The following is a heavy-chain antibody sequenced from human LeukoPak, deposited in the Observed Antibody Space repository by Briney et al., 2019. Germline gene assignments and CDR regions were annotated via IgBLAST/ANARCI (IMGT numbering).Heavy chain of an antibody. CDR2: IYYSGST. CDR3: ARKYPDHWFDP. Sequence: SETLSLTCTVSGGSISSYYWSWIRQPPGKGLEWIGYIYYSGSTNYNPSLKSRATISVDTSKNQFSLKLSSVTAADTAVYYCARKYPDHWFDPWGQGTLVTVSS. CDR1: GGSISSYY. V-gene: IGHV4-59*01. J-gene: IGHJ5*02. D-gene: IGHD6-6*01.